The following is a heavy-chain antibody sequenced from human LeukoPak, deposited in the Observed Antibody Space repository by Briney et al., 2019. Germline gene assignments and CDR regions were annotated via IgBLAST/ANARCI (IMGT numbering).Heavy chain of an antibody. CDR1: GFTFSSYA. CDR3: ARDFTGVRVFDY. Sequence: QPGGSLRLSCAASGFTFSSYAMHWVRQAPGKGLEWVAVISYDGSNKYYADSVKGRFTISRDNSKNTLYLQMNSLRAEDTAVYYCARDFTGVRVFDYWGQGTLVTVSS. D-gene: IGHD3-10*01. CDR2: ISYDGSNK. V-gene: IGHV3-30*04. J-gene: IGHJ4*02.